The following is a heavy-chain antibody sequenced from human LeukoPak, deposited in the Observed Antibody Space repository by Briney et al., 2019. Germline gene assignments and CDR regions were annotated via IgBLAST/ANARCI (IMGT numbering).Heavy chain of an antibody. V-gene: IGHV1-69*13. D-gene: IGHD6-6*01. CDR3: ARVSLAARLNYYYGMDV. CDR2: IIPIFGTA. CDR1: GGTFSSYA. J-gene: IGHJ6*02. Sequence: ASVKVSCTASGGTFSSYAISWVRQAPGQGLEWMGGIIPIFGTANYAQKFQGRVTITADESTSTAYMELSSLRSEDTAVYYCARVSLAARLNYYYGMDVWGQGTTVTVSS.